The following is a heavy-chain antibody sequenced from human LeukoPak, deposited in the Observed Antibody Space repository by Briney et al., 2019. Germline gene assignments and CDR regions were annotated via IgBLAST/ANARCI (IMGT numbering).Heavy chain of an antibody. Sequence: ASVKVSCKASGYTFTSYYMHWVRQAPGQGLEWMGIINPSGGSTSYAQKFQGRVTMTRDTSTSTVYMELGSLRSEDTAVYYCARTYSSGWYGFDPWGQGTLVTVSS. CDR2: INPSGGST. D-gene: IGHD6-19*01. CDR1: GYTFTSYY. V-gene: IGHV1-46*03. CDR3: ARTYSSGWYGFDP. J-gene: IGHJ5*02.